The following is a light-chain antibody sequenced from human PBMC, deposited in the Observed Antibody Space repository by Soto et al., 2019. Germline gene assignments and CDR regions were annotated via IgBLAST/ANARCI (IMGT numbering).Light chain of an antibody. V-gene: IGKV3-20*01. CDR2: GAS. J-gene: IGKJ5*01. CDR3: QQYGSSPIT. Sequence: EIAMTPSAATLSLSPLARATLSCSGSQSVSSSYLAWYQQKPGQAPRLLIYGASSRATGIPDRFSGSGSGTDFTLTISRLEPEDFAVYYCQQYGSSPITFGQGTRLEIK. CDR1: QSVSSSY.